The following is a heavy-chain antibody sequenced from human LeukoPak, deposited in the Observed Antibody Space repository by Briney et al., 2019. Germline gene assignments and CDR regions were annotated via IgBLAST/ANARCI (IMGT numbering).Heavy chain of an antibody. Sequence: PSETLSLTCTVSGGSISSSSYYWGWIRQPPVKGLEWIGSIYYSGSTYYNPSLKSRVTISVDKSKNQFSLKLSSVTAADTAVYYCASEDSSSRTLFDYWGQGTLVTVSS. V-gene: IGHV4-39*07. J-gene: IGHJ4*02. CDR3: ASEDSSSRTLFDY. CDR2: IYYSGST. CDR1: GGSISSSSYY. D-gene: IGHD6-6*01.